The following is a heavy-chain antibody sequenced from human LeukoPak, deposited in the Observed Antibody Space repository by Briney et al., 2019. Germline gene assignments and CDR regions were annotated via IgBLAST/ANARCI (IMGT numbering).Heavy chain of an antibody. CDR1: GFTFSSYW. CDR2: INSDGSST. V-gene: IGHV3-74*01. J-gene: IGHJ4*02. Sequence: GGSLRLSCAASGFTFSSYWMHWVRQAPGKGLVWVSRINSDGSSTTYADSVKGRFTISRDNAKNTLYLQMNSLRAEDTAVYYCARVPSTQWLVYYFDYWGQGTLITVSS. CDR3: ARVPSTQWLVYYFDY. D-gene: IGHD6-19*01.